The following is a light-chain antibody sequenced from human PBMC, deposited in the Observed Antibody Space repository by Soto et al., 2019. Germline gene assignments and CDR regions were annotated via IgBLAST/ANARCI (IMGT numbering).Light chain of an antibody. CDR3: QQYNSYGT. CDR1: QDISHY. Sequence: DIQMTQSPSSLSASVGDTVTITCQASQDISHYLNWYQQKPGKALKLLIFDASSLESGTPSRFSGRRSGTQFTLTINGLQPDDFATYYCQQYNSYGTFGQGTKVDIK. J-gene: IGKJ1*01. V-gene: IGKV1-5*01. CDR2: DAS.